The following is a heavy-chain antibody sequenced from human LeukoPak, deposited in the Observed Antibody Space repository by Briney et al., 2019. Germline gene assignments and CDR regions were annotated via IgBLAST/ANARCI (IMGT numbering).Heavy chain of an antibody. CDR3: ARAGVSSGYDAFDI. V-gene: IGHV1-2*02. Sequence: ASVKVSCKTSGYTFTGYYMHWVRQAPGQGLEWMGWINPNSGGTNYAQKFQGRVTMTRDTSTSTAYMELSRLRSDDTAVYYCARAGVSSGYDAFDIWGQGTMVTVSS. CDR1: GYTFTGYY. CDR2: INPNSGGT. J-gene: IGHJ3*02. D-gene: IGHD3-22*01.